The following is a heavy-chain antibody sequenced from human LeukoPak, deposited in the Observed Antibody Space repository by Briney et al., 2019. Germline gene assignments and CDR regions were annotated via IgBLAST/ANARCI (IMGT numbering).Heavy chain of an antibody. J-gene: IGHJ5*02. Sequence: ASVKVSCKASGYTFTGYYMHWVRQAPGQGLEWMGWINPNSSGTNYAQKFQGRVTMTRDTSISTAYMELSRLRSDDTAVYYCARESYCSSTSCYAGGVASANWFDPWGQETLVTVSS. CDR3: ARESYCSSTSCYAGGVASANWFDP. D-gene: IGHD2-2*01. CDR1: GYTFTGYY. V-gene: IGHV1-2*02. CDR2: INPNSSGT.